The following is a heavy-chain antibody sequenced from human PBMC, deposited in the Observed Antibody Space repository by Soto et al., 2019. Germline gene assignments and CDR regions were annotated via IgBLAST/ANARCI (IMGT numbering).Heavy chain of an antibody. Sequence: ASVKVSCKASGYTFTSYGISWVRQAPGQGLEWMGWISAYNGNTNYAQKLQGRVTMTTDTSTSTAYMELRSLRSDDTAVYYCARDPDLNSSNWNPIDYWGQGTLVTVSS. CDR3: ARDPDLNSSNWNPIDY. D-gene: IGHD1-20*01. CDR1: GYTFTSYG. CDR2: ISAYNGNT. V-gene: IGHV1-18*01. J-gene: IGHJ4*02.